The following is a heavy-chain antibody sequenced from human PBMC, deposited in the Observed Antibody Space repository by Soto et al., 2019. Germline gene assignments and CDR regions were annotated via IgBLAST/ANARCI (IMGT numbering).Heavy chain of an antibody. CDR2: IDPSDSYT. D-gene: IGHD6-6*01. CDR3: ARLGFRQDLLYSSSSGPDY. Sequence: PGESLKISSKGSGDNFISYWISWVRQMPGKGLEWMGRIDPSDSYTNYSPSFQGHVTISADKSISTAYLQWSSLKASDTAMYYCARLGFRQDLLYSSSSGPDYWGQGTLVTVSS. V-gene: IGHV5-10-1*01. CDR1: GDNFISYW. J-gene: IGHJ4*02.